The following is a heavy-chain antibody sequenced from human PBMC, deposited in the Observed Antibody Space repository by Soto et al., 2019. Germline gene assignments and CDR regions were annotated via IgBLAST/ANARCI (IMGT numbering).Heavy chain of an antibody. CDR2: ISAYNGNT. J-gene: IGHJ5*02. Sequence: ASVKVSCKASGYTFSGYAIGWVRQAPGQGLEWMGWISAYNGNTNYAHKLQGRVTMTTDTSTSTAYMELRSLRSDDTAVYYCAKHVDTAMVPGYNWFDPWGQGTLVTVSS. V-gene: IGHV1-18*01. CDR3: AKHVDTAMVPGYNWFDP. CDR1: GYTFSGYA. D-gene: IGHD5-18*01.